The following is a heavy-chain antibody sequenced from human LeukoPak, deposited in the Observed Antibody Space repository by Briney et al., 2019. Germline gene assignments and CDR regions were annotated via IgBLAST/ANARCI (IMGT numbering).Heavy chain of an antibody. CDR2: ISDNGAST. J-gene: IGHJ4*02. CDR3: VRCRGNNCRPGGDY. CDR1: GFTFSSSA. Sequence: GGSLRLSCSASGFTFSSSAMHWVRQAPGKGLEYVSAISDNGASTYYTGSVKGRFTISRDNSKNTLYLQMSSLRPEDTAVYDCVRCRGNNCRPGGDYWGQGTLVTVSS. D-gene: IGHD1-20*01. V-gene: IGHV3-64D*09.